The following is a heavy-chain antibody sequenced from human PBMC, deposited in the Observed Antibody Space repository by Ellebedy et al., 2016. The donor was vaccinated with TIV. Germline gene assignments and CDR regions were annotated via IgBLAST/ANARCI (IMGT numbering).Heavy chain of an antibody. CDR3: ARGHARGALGFDY. CDR2: IFHPGTT. V-gene: IGHV4-31*03. J-gene: IGHJ4*02. D-gene: IGHD1-26*01. Sequence: LRLSXSVSGASISSGSYFWTWIRQHPGQGLEYIGYIFHPGTTHYNPSLKSRLAISVDTSNNQFSLRLTSVTAADTALYFCARGHARGALGFDYWGQGTLVTVSS. CDR1: GASISSGSYF.